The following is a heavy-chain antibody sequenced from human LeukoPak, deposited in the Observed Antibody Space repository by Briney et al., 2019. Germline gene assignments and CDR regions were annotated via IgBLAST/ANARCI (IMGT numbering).Heavy chain of an antibody. CDR3: ARDYSGNDPFDY. CDR1: GYTFTSYY. Sequence: GASVKVSCKASGYTFTSYYMHWVRQAPGQRLEWMGIISPSGGSTGYAQKFQGRVTMTRDKSTSTVYMELSSLRSEDTAVYYCARDYSGNDPFDYWGQGTLVTVSS. D-gene: IGHD5-12*01. V-gene: IGHV1-46*01. J-gene: IGHJ4*02. CDR2: ISPSGGST.